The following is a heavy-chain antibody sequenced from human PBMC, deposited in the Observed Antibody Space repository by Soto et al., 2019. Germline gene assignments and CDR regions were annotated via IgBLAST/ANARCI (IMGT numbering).Heavy chain of an antibody. CDR2: IWYDGSNK. Sequence: PGGSLRLSCAASGFTFSSYGMHWVRQAPGKGLEWVAVIWYDGSNKYYADSVKCRFTISRDNSKNTLYLQMNSLRAEDTAVYYCAANYYGSGSYYSPDPSSYYYGMDVWGQGTTVTVSS. V-gene: IGHV3-33*01. CDR3: AANYYGSGSYYSPDPSSYYYGMDV. D-gene: IGHD3-10*01. CDR1: GFTFSSYG. J-gene: IGHJ6*02.